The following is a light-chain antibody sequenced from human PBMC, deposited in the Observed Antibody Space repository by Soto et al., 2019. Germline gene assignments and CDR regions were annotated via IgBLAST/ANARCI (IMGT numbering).Light chain of an antibody. CDR1: QSVGTY. V-gene: IGKV3-20*01. Sequence: EVVLTQSPATLSLSPGERATLSCRASQSVGTYVAWYQQKPGQAPRLLIYDGSNRATGIPARFSGSGSGTDFTLTISRLEPEDFAVYYCQQYGSSLTFGGGTKVDIK. CDR3: QQYGSSLT. J-gene: IGKJ4*01. CDR2: DGS.